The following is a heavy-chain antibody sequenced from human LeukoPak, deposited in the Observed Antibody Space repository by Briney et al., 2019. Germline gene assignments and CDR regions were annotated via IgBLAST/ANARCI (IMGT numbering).Heavy chain of an antibody. J-gene: IGHJ5*02. Sequence: SETLSLTCTVSGVSVSSTNYYWTWILQPAGKGLEWIGRIYTTGSPSYSPSLKSRATISVDTATNQFSLKLTSVSAADTAVYYCARDRGITTARGVPSWFDPWGQGILVTVSS. V-gene: IGHV4-61*02. D-gene: IGHD3-10*01. CDR2: IYTTGSP. CDR3: ARDRGITTARGVPSWFDP. CDR1: GVSVSSTNYY.